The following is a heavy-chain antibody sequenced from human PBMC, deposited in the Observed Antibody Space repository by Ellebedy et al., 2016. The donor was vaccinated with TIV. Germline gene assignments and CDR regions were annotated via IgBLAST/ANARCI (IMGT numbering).Heavy chain of an antibody. V-gene: IGHV1-2*02. J-gene: IGHJ5*02. D-gene: IGHD6-13*01. CDR3: ARGRIAATNWFDP. Sequence: AASVKVSCKASGYTFTGYYMHWVRQAPGQGLEWMGWINPNSGGTNYAQKFQGRVTMTRDTSISTAYMELSRLRSDDTAVYYCARGRIAATNWFDPWGQGTLVTVSS. CDR1: GYTFTGYY. CDR2: INPNSGGT.